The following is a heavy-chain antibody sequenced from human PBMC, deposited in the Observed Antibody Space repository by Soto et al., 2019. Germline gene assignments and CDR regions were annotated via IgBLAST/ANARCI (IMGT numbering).Heavy chain of an antibody. CDR1: ELNLSSYS. V-gene: IGHV3-30*18. Sequence: PGRSKIHPKAPSELNLSSYSMSLIRQKQGKGLGWVAVISYDGSNKYYADSVKGRFTISRDNSKNTLYLQMNSLRAEDTAVYFCSKDIAVADYYYYGMDGWGQGSTVTLSS. J-gene: IGHJ6*01. CDR2: ISYDGSNK. D-gene: IGHD6-19*01. CDR3: SKDIAVADYYYYGMDG.